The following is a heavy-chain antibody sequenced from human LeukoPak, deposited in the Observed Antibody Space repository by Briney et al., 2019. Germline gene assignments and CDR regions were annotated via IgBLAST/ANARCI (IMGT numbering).Heavy chain of an antibody. J-gene: IGHJ4*02. CDR1: GFTVSNSY. CDR2: ISGSGGST. CDR3: ATRRPTVTTGTHDY. Sequence: GGSLRLSCAASGFTVSNSYMTWVRQAPGKGLEWVSAISGSGGSTYYADSVKGRFTISRDNSKNTLYLQMNSLRAEDTAVYYCATRRPTVTTGTHDYWGQGTLVTVSS. D-gene: IGHD4-17*01. V-gene: IGHV3-23*01.